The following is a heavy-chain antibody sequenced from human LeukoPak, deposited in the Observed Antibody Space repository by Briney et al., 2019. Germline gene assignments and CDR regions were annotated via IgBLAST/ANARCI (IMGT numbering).Heavy chain of an antibody. Sequence: GGSLRLSCAASGFTFSSYAMSWVRQAPGKGLEWVSAISGSGGSTYYADSVKGRFTISRDNAKNSLYLQMNSLGAEDMAVYYCARVSSVVTKPSDYWGQGTLVTVSS. CDR2: ISGSGGST. V-gene: IGHV3-23*01. J-gene: IGHJ4*02. D-gene: IGHD4-17*01. CDR1: GFTFSSYA. CDR3: ARVSSVVTKPSDY.